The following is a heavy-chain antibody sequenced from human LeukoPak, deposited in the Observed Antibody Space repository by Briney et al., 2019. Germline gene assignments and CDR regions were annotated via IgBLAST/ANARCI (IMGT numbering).Heavy chain of an antibody. CDR2: ISGSGSTV. J-gene: IGHJ5*01. CDR1: GFTFSDYY. V-gene: IGHV3-11*01. Sequence: GSLRLSYAASGFTFSDYYMSWIRQAPGKGLEWVSYISGSGSTVYYAASVRGRFTISRDNAKNSLFLQMNSLRAEDTAVYYCARDRGNSDPGDWFDSWGQGTLVTVSS. D-gene: IGHD4-23*01. CDR3: ARDRGNSDPGDWFDS.